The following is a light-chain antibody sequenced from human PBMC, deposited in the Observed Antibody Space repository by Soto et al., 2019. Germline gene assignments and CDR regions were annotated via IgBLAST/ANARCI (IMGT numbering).Light chain of an antibody. V-gene: IGKV3-11*01. J-gene: IGKJ2*01. CDR2: DAS. CDR3: QQRLFWPLFT. CDR1: QNINNF. Sequence: EIVLTQSPATVSLSPGESATLSCRASQNINNFLAWYQQRPGQAPRLLIYDASFRATAIPARFNGSGSGTDFTLTITRLEPEDFAVYFCQQRLFWPLFTFGQGTRLEIK.